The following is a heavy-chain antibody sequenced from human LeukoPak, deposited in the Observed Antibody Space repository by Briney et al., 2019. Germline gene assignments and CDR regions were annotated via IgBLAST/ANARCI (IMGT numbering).Heavy chain of an antibody. D-gene: IGHD1/OR15-1a*01. CDR1: GYRFTSYL. J-gene: IGHJ4*02. Sequence: GESLKISCQGSGYRFTSYLIGWVRQMPGKGLEWMGIIFPGDSETLYSASFQGQVTISADKSINTAYLQWSSLKASDTAMYYCATSESQTKFDYWGQGTLVTVSS. CDR2: IFPGDSET. V-gene: IGHV5-51*01. CDR3: ATSESQTKFDY.